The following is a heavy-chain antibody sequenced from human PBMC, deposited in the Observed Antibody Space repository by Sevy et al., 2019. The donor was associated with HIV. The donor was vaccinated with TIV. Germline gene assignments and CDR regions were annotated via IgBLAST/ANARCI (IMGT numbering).Heavy chain of an antibody. J-gene: IGHJ4*02. Sequence: GGSLRLSCAASGFTFSSYGMHWVRQAPGKGLEWVAVISYDGSDKYYADSVKGRFTISRDNSKNTLYLQMNRLRAEDTAVYYCAKGRSEQWLAEFDYWGQGTLVTVSS. D-gene: IGHD6-19*01. CDR2: ISYDGSDK. CDR1: GFTFSSYG. V-gene: IGHV3-30*18. CDR3: AKGRSEQWLAEFDY.